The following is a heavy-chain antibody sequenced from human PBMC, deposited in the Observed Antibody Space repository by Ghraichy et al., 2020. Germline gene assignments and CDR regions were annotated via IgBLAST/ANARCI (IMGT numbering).Heavy chain of an antibody. CDR2: ISSSSSYI. J-gene: IGHJ3*02. CDR3: ASWDMVTYYYDSSGYYYLHVRDAFDI. D-gene: IGHD3-22*01. Sequence: GGSLRLSCAASGFRFSSYSMNWVRLAPGNGLEWVSSISSSSSYIYYADSVKGRFTISRDNAKNSLYLQMNSLRAEDTAVYYCASWDMVTYYYDSSGYYYLHVRDAFDIWGQGTMVTVAS. V-gene: IGHV3-21*01. CDR1: GFRFSSYS.